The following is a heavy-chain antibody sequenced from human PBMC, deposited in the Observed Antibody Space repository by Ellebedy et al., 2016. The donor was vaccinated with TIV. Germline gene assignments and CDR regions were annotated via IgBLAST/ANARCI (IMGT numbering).Heavy chain of an antibody. Sequence: AASVQVSCKASAGSFSSYAIIWVRQAPGQGLEWMVRIIPILGIANYAQKFQGRVPITADKSTSTTYRGLSSLRSDDTDGYYGARGQAAGGTWGQGTLVTVSS. D-gene: IGHD6-13*01. CDR1: AGSFSSYA. CDR2: IIPILGIA. V-gene: IGHV1-69*04. CDR3: ARGQAAGGT. J-gene: IGHJ4*02.